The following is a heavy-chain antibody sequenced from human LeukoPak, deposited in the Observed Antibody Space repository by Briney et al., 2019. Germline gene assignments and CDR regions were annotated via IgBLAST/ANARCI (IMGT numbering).Heavy chain of an antibody. V-gene: IGHV4-34*01. D-gene: IGHD3-10*01. Sequence: PSETLSLTCAVYGGSFSGYYWSWIRQPPGKGLEWIGEINHSGSTNHNPSLKSRVTISVDTSKNQFSLKLSSVTAAGTAVYYCARGKSYGSGSYDYWGQGTLVTVSS. CDR1: GGSFSGYY. CDR3: ARGKSYGSGSYDY. CDR2: INHSGST. J-gene: IGHJ4*02.